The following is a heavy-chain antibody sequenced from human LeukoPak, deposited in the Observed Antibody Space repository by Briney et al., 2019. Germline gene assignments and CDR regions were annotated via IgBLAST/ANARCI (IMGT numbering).Heavy chain of an antibody. J-gene: IGHJ6*02. CDR3: AREGYYGSGTLDV. CDR1: GGSISSSSYY. CDR2: IYYSGST. D-gene: IGHD3-10*01. V-gene: IGHV4-61*01. Sequence: SETLSLTCTVSGGSISSSSYYWSWIRQPPGTGLEWIGYIYYSGSTNYNPSLKSRVTISVDTSKNQFSLKLSSVTAADTAAYYCAREGYYGSGTLDVWGQGTTVTVSS.